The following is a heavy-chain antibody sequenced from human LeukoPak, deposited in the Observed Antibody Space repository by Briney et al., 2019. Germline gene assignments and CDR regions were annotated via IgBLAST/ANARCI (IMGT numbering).Heavy chain of an antibody. CDR1: GFTFTSYG. CDR3: ATTLGSGWKFDY. V-gene: IGHV3-30*02. J-gene: IGHJ4*02. D-gene: IGHD6-19*01. CDR2: IRYDGSNK. Sequence: GGSLRLSCAASGFTFTSYGMHWVRQAPGKGLEWVAFIRYDGSNKYYADSVKGRFTISRDNSKNTLFLQMNSLRPDDTAVYYCATTLGSGWKFDYWGQGTLVTVSS.